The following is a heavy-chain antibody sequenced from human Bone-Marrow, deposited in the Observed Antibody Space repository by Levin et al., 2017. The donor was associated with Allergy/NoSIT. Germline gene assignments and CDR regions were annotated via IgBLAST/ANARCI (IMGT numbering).Heavy chain of an antibody. CDR3: ARDRQTHSSYYDSGAFAFRGNWFGP. J-gene: IGHJ5*02. CDR1: GFTFSDYT. V-gene: IGHV3-21*01. D-gene: IGHD3-22*01. Sequence: GESLKISCTTSGFTFSDYTMNWVRQAPGKGLEWVASISTTSDYIYTADSLEGRFTISRDNAKNSLYLQMSSLRAEDTAVYYCARDRQTHSSYYDSGAFAFRGNWFGPWGQGTLVTVSS. CDR2: ISTTSDYI.